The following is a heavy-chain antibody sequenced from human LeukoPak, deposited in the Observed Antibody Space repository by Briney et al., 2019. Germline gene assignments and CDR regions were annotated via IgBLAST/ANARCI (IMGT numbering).Heavy chain of an antibody. CDR2: IYSGGST. CDR3: AREQTRTYYYGMDV. CDR1: GFTVSSNY. J-gene: IGHJ6*02. Sequence: PGGSLRLSCAASGFTVSSNYMSWVRQAPGKGLEWVSVIYSGGSTYYADFVKGRFTISRDNSKNTLYLQMNSLRAEDTAVYYCAREQTRTYYYGMDVWGQGTTVTVSS. V-gene: IGHV3-53*01.